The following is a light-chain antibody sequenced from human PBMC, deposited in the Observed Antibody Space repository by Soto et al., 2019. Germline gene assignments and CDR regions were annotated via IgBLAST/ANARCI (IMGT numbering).Light chain of an antibody. CDR2: EVR. Sequence: QSALTQPASVSGSPGQSITVSCTGTRSDIGGYSHVSWYQQHPDKVPKLIIYEVRNRPSGVSNRFSASKSGSTASLTISGLQAEDEADYYCCSYAGTYWVFGGGTKLTVL. J-gene: IGLJ3*02. CDR1: RSDIGGYSH. CDR3: CSYAGTYWV. V-gene: IGLV2-14*03.